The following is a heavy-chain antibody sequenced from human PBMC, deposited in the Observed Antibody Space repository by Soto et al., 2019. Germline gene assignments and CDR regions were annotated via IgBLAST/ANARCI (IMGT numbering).Heavy chain of an antibody. D-gene: IGHD6-19*01. CDR1: GGTFSSYA. J-gene: IGHJ4*02. Sequence: QVQLVQSGAEVKKPGSSVKVSCKASGGTFSSYAISWVRQAPGQGLEWMGGIISIFGTANYAQKFQGRVTITADESTSTAYMELSSLRSEDTAVYYCARSRLSGIAVAGTERFDYWGQGTLVTVSS. CDR3: ARSRLSGIAVAGTERFDY. CDR2: IISIFGTA. V-gene: IGHV1-69*12.